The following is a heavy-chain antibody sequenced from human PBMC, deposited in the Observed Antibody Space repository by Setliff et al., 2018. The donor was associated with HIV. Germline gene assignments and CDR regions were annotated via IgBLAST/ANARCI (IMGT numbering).Heavy chain of an antibody. J-gene: IGHJ4*02. CDR3: ARGTYYNGGHLPLDS. Sequence: SETLSLTCAVYGGAFNDYYWNWIRQPAGEGLQWIGEINHSGNINYNPSLRSRVTMSVDTSKKQFSLNVTSVTAADTAVYYCARGTYYNGGHLPLDSWGQGALVTVSS. V-gene: IGHV4-34*01. CDR1: GGAFNDYY. CDR2: INHSGNI. D-gene: IGHD2-8*01.